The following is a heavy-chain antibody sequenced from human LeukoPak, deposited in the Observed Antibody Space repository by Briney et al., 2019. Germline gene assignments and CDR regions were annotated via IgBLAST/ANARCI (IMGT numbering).Heavy chain of an antibody. CDR1: GFTFSSYA. Sequence: GGSLRLSCAASGFTFSSYAMSWVRQAPGKGLEWVSAISGSGGSTYYADSVKGRFTISRDNSKNTLYLQMNSLRAEDTAVYYCARAFYDHVWGSYLGPFDYWGQGTLVTVSS. CDR3: ARAFYDHVWGSYLGPFDY. D-gene: IGHD3-16*02. J-gene: IGHJ4*02. CDR2: ISGSGGST. V-gene: IGHV3-23*01.